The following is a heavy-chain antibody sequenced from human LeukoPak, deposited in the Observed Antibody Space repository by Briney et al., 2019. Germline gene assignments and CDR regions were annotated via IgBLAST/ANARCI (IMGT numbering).Heavy chain of an antibody. CDR3: AKDERGRKLSLDPPNY. V-gene: IGHV3-23*01. J-gene: IGHJ4*02. Sequence: PGGSLRLSCAASGFTFSSYAVSWVRQAPGKGLEWVSAISGSGGSTYYADSVKGRFTISRDNSKNTLYLQMNSLRAEDTAVYYCAKDERGRKLSLDPPNYWGQGTLVTVSS. D-gene: IGHD3-16*02. CDR1: GFTFSSYA. CDR2: ISGSGGST.